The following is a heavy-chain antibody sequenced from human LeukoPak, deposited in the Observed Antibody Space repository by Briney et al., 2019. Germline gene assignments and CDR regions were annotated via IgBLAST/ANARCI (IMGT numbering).Heavy chain of an antibody. V-gene: IGHV4-59*01. J-gene: IGHJ4*02. CDR2: TYYSGST. Sequence: SETLSLTCTVSGGSISNSYWSWIRQPPGKGLEWIGYTYYSGSTYYNPSLKSRVTISVDTSKNQFSLKLSSVTAADTAVYYCARVPYSSGWYHFDYWGQGTLVTVSS. CDR3: ARVPYSSGWYHFDY. CDR1: GGSISNSY. D-gene: IGHD6-19*01.